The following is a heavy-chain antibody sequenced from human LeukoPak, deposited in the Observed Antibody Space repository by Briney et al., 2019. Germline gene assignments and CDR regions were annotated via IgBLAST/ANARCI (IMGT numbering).Heavy chain of an antibody. CDR2: LIPIIGTT. CDR3: ARTKLYQLLFWDWFDP. J-gene: IGHJ5*02. V-gene: IGHV1-69*01. D-gene: IGHD3-22*01. CDR1: GGTFSSYA. Sequence: ASVKVSCKVSGGTFSSYASSWVRQAPGQVLEWMGGLIPIIGTTNYAQNFQGRVTITADESTNTAYMELSSLSSEDTAIYYCARTKLYQLLFWDWFDPWGQGTLVTVSS.